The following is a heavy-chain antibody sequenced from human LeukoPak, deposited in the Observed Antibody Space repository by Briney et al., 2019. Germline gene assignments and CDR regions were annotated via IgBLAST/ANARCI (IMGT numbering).Heavy chain of an antibody. CDR1: GVSINSHY. Sequence: SETLSLTCTVSGVSINSHYWSWIRQSPGKGLEWIAYGHYSGTSNYNPSLKSRVTISVDTSKNQFSLKLTSVSAADTAMYYCARHGTGTGYPLDYWGLGTLVTVSS. V-gene: IGHV4-59*08. CDR3: ARHGTGTGYPLDY. CDR2: GHYSGTS. J-gene: IGHJ4*02. D-gene: IGHD3/OR15-3a*01.